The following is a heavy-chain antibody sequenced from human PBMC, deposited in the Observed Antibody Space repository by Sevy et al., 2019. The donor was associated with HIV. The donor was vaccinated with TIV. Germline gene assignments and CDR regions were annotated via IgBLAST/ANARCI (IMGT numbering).Heavy chain of an antibody. CDR1: GFTFSKYS. V-gene: IGHV3-23*01. D-gene: IGHD2-8*01. CDR3: AREGCTKPHDY. CDR2: LSFGCGEI. Sequence: GGSLRLSCAASGFTFSKYSMSWVRQPPGKGLEWVSSLSFGCGEINYADSVKGRYTISRDNSKSSVYLQMNNLRPEDTAVYYCAREGCTKPHDYWGQGTLVTVSS. J-gene: IGHJ4*02.